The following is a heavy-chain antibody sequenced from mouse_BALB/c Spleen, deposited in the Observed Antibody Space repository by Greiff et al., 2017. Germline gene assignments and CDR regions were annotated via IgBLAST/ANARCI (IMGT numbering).Heavy chain of an antibody. CDR1: GYTFTSYY. D-gene: IGHD2-3*01. CDR2: INPSNGGT. CDR3: TRMGDGYYVAWFAY. V-gene: IGHV1S81*02. J-gene: IGHJ3*01. Sequence: VQLQQSGAELVKPGASVKLSCKASGYTFTSYYMYWVKQRPGQGLEWIGEINPSNGGTNFNEKFKSKATLTVDKSSSTAYMQLSSLTSEDSAVYYCTRMGDGYYVAWFAYWGQGTLVTVSA.